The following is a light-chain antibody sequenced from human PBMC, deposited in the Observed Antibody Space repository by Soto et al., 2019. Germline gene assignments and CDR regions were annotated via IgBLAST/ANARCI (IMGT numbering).Light chain of an antibody. V-gene: IGKV3-11*01. CDR3: QQRSNWPPT. J-gene: IGKJ3*01. Sequence: VLAQCPATLSLSPGERASLSCRASQSVASYVAWYQQKPGQAPRLLIYDASKRATGIPVRFSGRGSGTDFTLTISSLEPEDFAVYYCQQRSNWPPTFGPGTKVDIK. CDR2: DAS. CDR1: QSVASY.